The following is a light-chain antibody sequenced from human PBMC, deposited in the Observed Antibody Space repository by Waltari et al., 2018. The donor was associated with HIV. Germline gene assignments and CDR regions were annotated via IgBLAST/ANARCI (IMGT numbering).Light chain of an antibody. CDR1: SPNLGNDY. Sequence: QSVFTQPPSVSAAPGQKVTISCSGTSPNLGNDYVSWYQHLPGAAPKLLIYDNDKRPSGIPDRFSGSKSGTSATLGITGLQTGDEADYYCGTWDTSLSGGVFGGGTKLTVL. J-gene: IGLJ3*02. CDR3: GTWDTSLSGGV. CDR2: DND. V-gene: IGLV1-51*01.